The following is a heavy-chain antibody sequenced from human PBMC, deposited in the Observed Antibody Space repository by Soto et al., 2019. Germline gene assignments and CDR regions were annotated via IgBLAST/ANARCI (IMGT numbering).Heavy chain of an antibody. Sequence: EVQLVESGGGLVKPGGSLRLSCAASGFTFSTYSMNWVRQAPGKGLEWVSSISSSSGYIYYAASVKGRFTISRDDAKNSLSLQMNSLRAEDTAVYYCARVRSYSYGQGHGMDVWGQGTTVTVSS. V-gene: IGHV3-21*01. CDR3: ARVRSYSYGQGHGMDV. J-gene: IGHJ6*02. D-gene: IGHD5-18*01. CDR1: GFTFSTYS. CDR2: ISSSSGYI.